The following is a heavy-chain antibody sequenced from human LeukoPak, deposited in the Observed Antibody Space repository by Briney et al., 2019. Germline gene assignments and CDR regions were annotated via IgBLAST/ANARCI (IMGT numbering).Heavy chain of an antibody. J-gene: IGHJ4*02. CDR2: IYPGDSDT. CDR1: GYSLTSYW. V-gene: IGHV5-51*01. Sequence: GESLKISCKVSGYSLTSYWIGWVRQMTGKGLEWMGIIYPGDSDTRYSPSFQSQVTISADKSISTAYLQWSSLKASDTAMYYCARHALRAPYYFDYWGQGTLVTVSS. CDR3: ARHALRAPYYFDY.